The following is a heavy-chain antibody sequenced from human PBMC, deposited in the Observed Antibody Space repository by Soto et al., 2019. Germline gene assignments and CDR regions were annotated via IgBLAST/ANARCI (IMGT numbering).Heavy chain of an antibody. V-gene: IGHV2-5*02. CDR1: GLSLSTSGVG. CDR2: IYWDDDK. D-gene: IGHD3-10*01. Sequence: QITLKESGPTLVKPTQTLTLTCTFSGLSLSTSGVGVGWIRQPPGKGLEWLALIYWDDDKRYSPSLRSRLTIAKDTSKNQVVLTMTNMDPVDTATYYCARLITVLRGAREFDYWGQGTLVTVSS. CDR3: ARLITVLRGAREFDY. J-gene: IGHJ4*02.